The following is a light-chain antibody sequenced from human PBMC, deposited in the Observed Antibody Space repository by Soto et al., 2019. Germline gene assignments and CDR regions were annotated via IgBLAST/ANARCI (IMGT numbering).Light chain of an antibody. V-gene: IGLV2-14*01. CDR1: SSDVGNYNY. Sequence: LTQPASVSGSPGQSITISCTGTSSDVGNYNYVSWYQQHPGKAPKLIIYDVSNRPSGVSNRFSGSKSGNTASLTISGLQAEDEADYYCSSYTTSNTLYVFGTGTKVT. CDR2: DVS. CDR3: SSYTTSNTLYV. J-gene: IGLJ1*01.